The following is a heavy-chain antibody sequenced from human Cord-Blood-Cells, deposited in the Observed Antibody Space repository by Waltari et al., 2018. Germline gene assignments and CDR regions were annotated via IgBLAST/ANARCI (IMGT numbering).Heavy chain of an antibody. CDR3: ARDGEYDFWSGYYDY. Sequence: EVQLVESGGGLVQPGGSLRLSCAASGFTFSSYWMHWVRPAHGKGLVWVSRINRDGSSTSYADSVKGRFTISRDNAKNTLYLQMNSLRAEDTAVYYCARDGEYDFWSGYYDYWGQVTLVTVSS. CDR1: GFTFSSYW. J-gene: IGHJ4*02. V-gene: IGHV3-74*01. CDR2: INRDGSST. D-gene: IGHD3-3*01.